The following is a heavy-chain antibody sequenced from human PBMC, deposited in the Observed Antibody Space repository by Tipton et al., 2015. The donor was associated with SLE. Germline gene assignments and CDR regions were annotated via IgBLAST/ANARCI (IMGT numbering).Heavy chain of an antibody. CDR1: GGSISSYY. Sequence: TLSLTCTVSGGSISSYYWSWIRQPPGKGLEWIGYIYYSGSTNYNPSLKSRVTISVDTSKNQFSLKLSSVTAADTAVYYCARGILVGSGWYYFDYWGQETLVTVSS. D-gene: IGHD6-19*01. J-gene: IGHJ4*02. CDR2: IYYSGST. CDR3: ARGILVGSGWYYFDY. V-gene: IGHV4-59*07.